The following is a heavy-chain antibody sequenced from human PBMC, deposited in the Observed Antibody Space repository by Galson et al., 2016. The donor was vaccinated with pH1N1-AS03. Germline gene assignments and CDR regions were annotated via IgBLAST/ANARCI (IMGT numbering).Heavy chain of an antibody. CDR3: ARSDKQVYSDL. CDR1: GYNFTKSW. Sequence: QSGAEVKRPGESLKISCKGFGYNFTKSWIGWVRQMPGKGLEWMGIIYPDDSDTRYSPSFQGQVTFLVDKSISTAYLQWRSLKAADTATYYCARSDKQVYSDLWGQGTLVTVSS. CDR2: IYPDDSDT. D-gene: IGHD1/OR15-1a*01. J-gene: IGHJ4*01. V-gene: IGHV5-51*01.